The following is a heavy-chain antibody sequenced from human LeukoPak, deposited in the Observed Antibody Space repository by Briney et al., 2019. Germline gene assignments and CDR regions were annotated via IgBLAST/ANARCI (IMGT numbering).Heavy chain of an antibody. J-gene: IGHJ4*02. D-gene: IGHD3-22*01. CDR3: AKDLRYYDSSVPDY. CDR1: GFTFSSYG. V-gene: IGHV3-30*18. CDR2: ISYDGSNT. Sequence: PGGSLRLSCAASGFTFSSYGMHWVRQAPGKGLEWVAVISYDGSNTYYADSVKGRFTISRDNSKNMLYLQMNSLRAEDTAVYYCAKDLRYYDSSVPDYWGQGTLVTVSS.